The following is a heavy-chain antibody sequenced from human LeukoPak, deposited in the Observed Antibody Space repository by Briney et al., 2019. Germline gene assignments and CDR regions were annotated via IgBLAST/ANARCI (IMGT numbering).Heavy chain of an antibody. J-gene: IGHJ4*02. CDR3: ARVRRDGYNSPDY. CDR1: GGSITSYY. D-gene: IGHD5-24*01. CDR2: IYYSGTT. Sequence: PSETLSLTCTVSGGSITSYYWSWIRRPPGKGLECIGYIYYSGTTYYNPSLKSRVTISVDTSKNQFSLKLSSVTAADTAVYYCARVRRDGYNSPDYWGQGTLVTVSS. V-gene: IGHV4-59*01.